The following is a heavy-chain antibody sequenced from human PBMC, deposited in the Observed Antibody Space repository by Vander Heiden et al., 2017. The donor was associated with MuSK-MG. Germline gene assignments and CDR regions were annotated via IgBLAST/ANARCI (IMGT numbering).Heavy chain of an antibody. J-gene: IGHJ5*01. V-gene: IGHV3-23*04. Sequence: EVQLVESGGGLVQPGGSLRLSCAASGFIFSTYAMTWVRQAPGKGLEWVASIDASGDRPYYADSVKGRFTISRDNSKSTLNLQMDSLRADDTAVYYCARYGSGTYYNAHWFVSWGQGTLVSVSS. D-gene: IGHD3-10*01. CDR2: IDASGDRP. CDR1: GFIFSTYA. CDR3: ARYGSGTYYNAHWFVS.